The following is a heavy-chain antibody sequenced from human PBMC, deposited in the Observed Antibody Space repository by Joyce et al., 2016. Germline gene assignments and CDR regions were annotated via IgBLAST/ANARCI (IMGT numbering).Heavy chain of an antibody. CDR1: GFTFSAYE. J-gene: IGHJ3*02. D-gene: IGHD3-16*01. CDR3: ARERGGGMSAFDI. Sequence: EVQLVEAGGALVQPGGSLRRSCAAPGFTFSAYEIHWVRQTTGKCLEWVSAIGTAGDPYYAGSVKGRFTISRENAKSSLFLQMNSLRAEDTAVYYCARERGGGMSAFDIWGQGTMVTVSS. V-gene: IGHV3-13*05. CDR2: IGTAGDP.